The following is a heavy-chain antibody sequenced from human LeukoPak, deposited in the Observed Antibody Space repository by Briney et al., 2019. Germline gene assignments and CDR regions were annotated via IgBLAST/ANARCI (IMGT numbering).Heavy chain of an antibody. J-gene: IGHJ6*03. CDR2: INWNGGST. CDR3: SPPGASNYYCYMDV. CDR1: GFTFDDYG. V-gene: IGHV3-20*04. D-gene: IGHD7-27*01. Sequence: GGSLRLSCAASGFTFDDYGMSWVRQAPWEGLEWASGINWNGGSTGYADSVKGRFTISRDNAKNSLYLQMNSLRAEDTALYYCSPPGASNYYCYMDVWGKGTTVTVSS.